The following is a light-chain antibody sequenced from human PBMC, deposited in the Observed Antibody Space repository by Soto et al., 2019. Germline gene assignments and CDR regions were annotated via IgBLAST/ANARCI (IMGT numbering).Light chain of an antibody. Sequence: EIVLTQSPATVSLSPGERATLSCRASQSISSYLAWYQQKPGQAPRLLIYDASNRATGIPARFSGSGSGTDFPLTISGLEPEDFAVYYCLQRSNWRTFGQGTKLELK. CDR3: LQRSNWRT. CDR2: DAS. V-gene: IGKV3-11*01. J-gene: IGKJ2*01. CDR1: QSISSY.